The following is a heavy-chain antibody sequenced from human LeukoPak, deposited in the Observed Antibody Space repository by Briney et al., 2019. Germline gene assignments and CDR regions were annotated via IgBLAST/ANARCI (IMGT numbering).Heavy chain of an antibody. V-gene: IGHV3-30-3*01. Sequence: GGSLRLSCVVSGFTFSSYAMHWVRQAPGKGLEWVAVISYDGSNKYYADSVKGRFTISRDNSKNTLYLQMNSLRAEDTAVYYCARTPYYYYYMDVWGKGTTVTVSS. J-gene: IGHJ6*03. CDR3: ARTPYYYYYMDV. CDR2: ISYDGSNK. CDR1: GFTFSSYA.